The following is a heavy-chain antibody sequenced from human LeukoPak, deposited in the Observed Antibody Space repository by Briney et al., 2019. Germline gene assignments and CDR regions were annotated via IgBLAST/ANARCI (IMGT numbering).Heavy chain of an antibody. V-gene: IGHV1-2*02. CDR2: INPSSGGT. D-gene: IGHD6-6*01. Sequence: ASVKVSCKASGYTFTGYYMHWVRQAPGQGLEWMGWINPSSGGTNYAQKFQGRVTMTRDTSISTAYMELSRLRSDDTAVYYCARGSSSSRDHYFDYWGQGTLVTVSS. CDR3: ARGSSSSRDHYFDY. J-gene: IGHJ4*02. CDR1: GYTFTGYY.